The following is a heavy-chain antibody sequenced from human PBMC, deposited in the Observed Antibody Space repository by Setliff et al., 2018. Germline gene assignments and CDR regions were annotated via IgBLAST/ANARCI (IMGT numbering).Heavy chain of an antibody. CDR2: INPNSGGT. V-gene: IGHV1-2*04. CDR3: SRERSRRHCYGGSCDFYYYGLDV. J-gene: IGHJ6*02. D-gene: IGHD2-15*01. CDR1: GYTFTSYD. Sequence: GASVKVSCKASGYTFTSYDINWVRQATGQGLEWMGWINPNSGGTNYAQKFQGWVTMTRGTSIDTAYLDLSRLKSDDTAVYYCSRERSRRHCYGGSCDFYYYGLDVWGQGTTVTVSS.